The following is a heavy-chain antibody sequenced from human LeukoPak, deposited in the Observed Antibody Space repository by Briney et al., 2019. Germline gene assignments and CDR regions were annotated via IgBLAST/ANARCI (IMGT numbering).Heavy chain of an antibody. D-gene: IGHD3-9*01. Sequence: SETLSLTCTVSGGSISRYYWTWIRQPPGKGLEWIGYIYSSGSTNYNPSLKSRVTISVDTSKNQFSLNLSSVTAADTAVYYCARARYVNSFYAFDIWGQGTLVTVSS. CDR2: IYSSGST. CDR1: GGSISRYY. J-gene: IGHJ3*02. CDR3: ARARYVNSFYAFDI. V-gene: IGHV4-59*01.